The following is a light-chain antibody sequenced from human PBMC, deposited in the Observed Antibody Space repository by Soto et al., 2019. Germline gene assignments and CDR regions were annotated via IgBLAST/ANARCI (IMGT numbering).Light chain of an antibody. V-gene: IGKV3-15*01. CDR2: GAS. CDR1: QSVGTN. Sequence: ETGMTQSTVTLSLSPGERATLSCRASQSVGTNLAWYQQKPGQAPRLLISGASARATGIPARFSGSGSGTEFTLTISSLQSEDVAHYYCLQFNNWPLTFGGGTK. CDR3: LQFNNWPLT. J-gene: IGKJ4*01.